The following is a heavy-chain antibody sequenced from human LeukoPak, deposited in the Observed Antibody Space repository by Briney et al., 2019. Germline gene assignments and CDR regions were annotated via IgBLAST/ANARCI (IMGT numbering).Heavy chain of an antibody. CDR3: AISEARGYSYGYGLDY. D-gene: IGHD5-18*01. CDR2: IRSKAYGGTT. CDR1: GFTFGDYA. J-gene: IGHJ4*02. Sequence: KPGGSLRLSCTASGFTFGDYAMSWFRQAPGKGLEWVGFIRSKAYGGTTEYAASVKGRFTISRDDSKSIAYLQMNSLKTEDTAVYYCAISEARGYSYGYGLDYWGQGTLVTVSS. V-gene: IGHV3-49*05.